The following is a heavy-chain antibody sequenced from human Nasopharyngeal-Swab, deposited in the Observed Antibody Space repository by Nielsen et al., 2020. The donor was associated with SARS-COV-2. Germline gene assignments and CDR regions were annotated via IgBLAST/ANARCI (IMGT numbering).Heavy chain of an antibody. V-gene: IGHV5-51*01. D-gene: IGHD3-10*01. CDR1: GYSFTSYW. Sequence: GGSLRLSCKGSGYSFTSYWIGWVRQMPGKGLEWMGIIYPGDSDTRYSPSFQGQVTISADKSISTAYLQWSSLKASDTAMYYCARQGTHYYGSGSYYTQFDYWGQGTLVTVSS. CDR3: ARQGTHYYGSGSYYTQFDY. J-gene: IGHJ4*02. CDR2: IYPGDSDT.